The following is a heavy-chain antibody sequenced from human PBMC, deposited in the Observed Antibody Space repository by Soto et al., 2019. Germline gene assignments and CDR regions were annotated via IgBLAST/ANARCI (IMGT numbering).Heavy chain of an antibody. CDR3: ARDRIAAAGIDYYYGMDV. V-gene: IGHV4-59*01. CDR1: GGSISSYY. J-gene: IGHJ6*02. Sequence: SETLSLTCTVSGGSISSYYWSWIRQPPGKGLDWIGYIYYSGSTNYNPSLKSRVTISVDTSKNQFSLKLSSVTAADTAVYYCARDRIAAAGIDYYYGMDVWGQGTTVTVSS. CDR2: IYYSGST. D-gene: IGHD6-13*01.